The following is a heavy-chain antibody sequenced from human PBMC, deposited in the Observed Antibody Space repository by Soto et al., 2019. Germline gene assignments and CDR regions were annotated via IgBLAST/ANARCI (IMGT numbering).Heavy chain of an antibody. D-gene: IGHD1-20*01. CDR3: ITYSYLERLGRNY. J-gene: IGHJ4*02. CDR1: GFTFSSAW. CDR2: IKSKTAGGTT. Sequence: PGGSLRLSCAASGFTFSSAWMNWVRQAPGKGLEWVGRIKSKTAGGTTDYAVPVNGRFTISRDDSKNTLYLQLNSLKTEDTAVYYCITYSYLERLGRNYWGRGTLVTVSS. V-gene: IGHV3-15*01.